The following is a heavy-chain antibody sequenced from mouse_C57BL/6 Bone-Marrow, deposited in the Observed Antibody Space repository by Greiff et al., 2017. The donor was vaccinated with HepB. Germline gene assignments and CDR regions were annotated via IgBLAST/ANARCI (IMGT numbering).Heavy chain of an antibody. CDR2: ILSCFIYT. Sequence: MKLSFSSCFFPFLPSFLSFFLPPPSPILSFFATILSCFIYTSYPDSVKGRFTISRDNAKNTLYLQMSSLKSEDTAMYYCARQGGWLPPAWFAYWGQGTLVTVSA. CDR1: FFPFLPSF. J-gene: IGHJ3*01. V-gene: IGHV5-6*01. D-gene: IGHD2-3*01. CDR3: ARQGGWLPPAWFAY.